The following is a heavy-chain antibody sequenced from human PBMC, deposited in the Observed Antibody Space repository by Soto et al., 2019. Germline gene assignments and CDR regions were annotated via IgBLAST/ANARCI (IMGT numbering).Heavy chain of an antibody. J-gene: IGHJ4*02. V-gene: IGHV4-39*01. CDR3: ARQSHAVPLFDY. CDR1: GDSISSSTYY. CDR2: ISYSGST. Sequence: KPSETLSLTCTVSGDSISSSTYYWGWIRQPPGKGLEWIGTISYSGSTNYNPSLKSRVTISVDTSKNQFSLKVNSVTAADTAVYYCARQSHAVPLFDYWGQGTLVTV.